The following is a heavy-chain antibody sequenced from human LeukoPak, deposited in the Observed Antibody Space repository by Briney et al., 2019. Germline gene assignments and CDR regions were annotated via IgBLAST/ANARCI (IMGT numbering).Heavy chain of an antibody. Sequence: ASVKVSCKASGYPFTGYYLHWVRQAPGQGLEWMGWINPNSGFTNYAQKFQDRVTMTRDTSISTAYMELGRLRSDDTAVYYCARLADRSSSSCRSFDYWGQGTLVTVSS. D-gene: IGHD2-2*01. J-gene: IGHJ4*02. CDR1: GYPFTGYY. CDR2: INPNSGFT. CDR3: ARLADRSSSSCRSFDY. V-gene: IGHV1-2*02.